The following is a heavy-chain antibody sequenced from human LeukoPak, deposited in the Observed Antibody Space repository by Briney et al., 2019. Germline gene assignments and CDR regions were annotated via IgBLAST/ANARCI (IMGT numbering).Heavy chain of an antibody. D-gene: IGHD5-24*01. CDR1: GYSISSGYY. CDR2: IYHSGST. CDR3: AILIEGMATIDY. J-gene: IGHJ4*02. V-gene: IGHV4-38-2*02. Sequence: DPSETLSLTCTVSGYSISSGYYWGWIRQPPGKGLEWIGSIYHSGSTYYNPSLKSRVTISVDTSKNQFSLKLSSVTAADTAVYYCAILIEGMATIDYWGQGTLVTVSS.